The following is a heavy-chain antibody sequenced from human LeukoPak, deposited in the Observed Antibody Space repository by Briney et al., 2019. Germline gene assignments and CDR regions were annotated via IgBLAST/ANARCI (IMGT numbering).Heavy chain of an antibody. CDR2: IKSKTDGGTT. V-gene: IGHV3-15*01. D-gene: IGHD3-22*01. CDR1: GFTFSNAW. J-gene: IGHJ3*02. Sequence: GGSLRLSCAASGFTFSNAWMSWVRQAPGKGLEWVGRIKSKTDGGTTDYAAPVKGRFTISRDDSKNTLYLQMNSLKTEDTAVYYCTRPGNGSGYYSYAFDIWGQGTMVTVSS. CDR3: TRPGNGSGYYSYAFDI.